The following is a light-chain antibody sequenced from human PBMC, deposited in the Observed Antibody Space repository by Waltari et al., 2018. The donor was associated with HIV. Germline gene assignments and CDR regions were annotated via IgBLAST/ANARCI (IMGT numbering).Light chain of an antibody. Sequence: AIQLAQSQSSPSAYVGDSVTILCRASQGVRNALAWYQQKPGRPPKLLIYDASTLEGGVPSRFSGSLSGTDFNLTISNLQPEDSATYYCQQFRTYPRTFGQGATLEIK. J-gene: IGKJ2*01. CDR2: DAS. CDR3: QQFRTYPRT. CDR1: QGVRNA. V-gene: IGKV1-13*02.